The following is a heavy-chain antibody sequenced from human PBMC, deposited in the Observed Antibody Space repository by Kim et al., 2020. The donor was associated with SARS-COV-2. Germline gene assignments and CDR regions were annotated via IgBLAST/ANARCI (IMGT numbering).Heavy chain of an antibody. CDR3: ASRINSSGPTPEY. CDR1: GGSFSGYY. J-gene: IGHJ4*02. CDR2: INHSGST. V-gene: IGHV4-34*01. Sequence: SETLSLTCAVYGGSFSGYYWSWIRQPPGKGLEWIGEINHSGSTNYNPSLKSRVTISVDTSKNQFSLKLSSVTAADTAVYYCASRINSSGPTPEYWGQGTLVTVSS. D-gene: IGHD3-22*01.